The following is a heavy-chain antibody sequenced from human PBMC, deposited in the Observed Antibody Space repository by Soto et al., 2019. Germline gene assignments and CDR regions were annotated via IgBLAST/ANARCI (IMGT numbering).Heavy chain of an antibody. CDR2: IFYSGST. V-gene: IGHV4-39*01. CDR1: GDSISSSNYF. Sequence: ETLSLTCTVSGDSISSSNYFWGWIRQPPGKGLEWIGTIFYSGSTYYNPSLKSRVTISVDTSKNQFSLKLTSVTAADTALYYCARRYGWLYFDYWGQGSLVTVS. J-gene: IGHJ4*02. CDR3: ARRYGWLYFDY. D-gene: IGHD6-19*01.